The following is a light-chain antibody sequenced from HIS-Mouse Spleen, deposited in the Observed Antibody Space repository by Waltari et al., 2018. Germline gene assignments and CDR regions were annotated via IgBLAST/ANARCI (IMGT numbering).Light chain of an antibody. CDR1: KLVDNY. J-gene: IGLJ2*01. Sequence: SYELTQPPSVSVSPGQTASITCSGDKLVDNYACWYQQKPGQSPVLVIYQDSKRPSGIPERFSGSNSGNTATLTISGTQAMDEADYYCQAWDSSYLVFGGGTKLTVL. CDR2: QDS. CDR3: QAWDSSYLV. V-gene: IGLV3-1*01.